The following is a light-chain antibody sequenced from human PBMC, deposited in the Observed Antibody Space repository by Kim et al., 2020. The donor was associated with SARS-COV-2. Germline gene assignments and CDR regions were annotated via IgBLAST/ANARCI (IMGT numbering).Light chain of an antibody. CDR3: QSYDSSLSGYV. CDR2: DNT. Sequence: QGVAISCTGSSSNIGAGYDVHWYQQLPGTAPKLLMYDNTNRPSGVPDRFSGSRSGTSASLAITGLQAEDEADYYCQSYDSSLSGYVFGTGTKVTVL. V-gene: IGLV1-40*01. CDR1: SSNIGAGYD. J-gene: IGLJ1*01.